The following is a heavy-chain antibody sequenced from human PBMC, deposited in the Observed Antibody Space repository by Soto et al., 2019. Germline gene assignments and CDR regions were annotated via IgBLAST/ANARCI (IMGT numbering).Heavy chain of an antibody. CDR1: GYTFTGYY. CDR3: AREFAYCGGDCYPRDAFDI. D-gene: IGHD2-21*02. J-gene: IGHJ3*02. CDR2: INPNSGGT. V-gene: IGHV1-2*04. Sequence: GASVKVSCKASGYTFTGYYMHWVRQAPGQGLEWMGWINPNSGGTNYAQKFQGWVTMTRDTSTSTAYMELSRLRSDDTAVYYCAREFAYCGGDCYPRDAFDIWGQGTMVTVSS.